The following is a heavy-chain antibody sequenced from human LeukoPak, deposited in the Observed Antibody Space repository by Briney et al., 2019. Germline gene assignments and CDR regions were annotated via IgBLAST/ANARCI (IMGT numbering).Heavy chain of an antibody. Sequence: PGGSLRLSCAASGFTVSSNYMSWVRQAPGKGLEWVSVIYSGGSTYYADSVKGRFTISRDNSKNTLYLQMNSLRAEDTAVYYCARGQRDSSGYYRVNVVWGQGTLVTVSS. V-gene: IGHV3-66*01. CDR1: GFTVSSNY. J-gene: IGHJ4*02. D-gene: IGHD3-22*01. CDR3: ARGQRDSSGYYRVNVV. CDR2: IYSGGST.